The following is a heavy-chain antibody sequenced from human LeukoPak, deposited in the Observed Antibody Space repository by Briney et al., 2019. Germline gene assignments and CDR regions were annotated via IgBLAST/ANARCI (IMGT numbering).Heavy chain of an antibody. V-gene: IGHV1-69*06. Sequence: PGGSLRLSCATSGFSFSSYAISWVRQAPGQGLEWMGGIIPIFGTANYAQKFQGRVTITADKSTSTAYMELSSLRSEDTAVYYCARVSKTWLGAFFRRNYFDYWGQGTLVTVSS. D-gene: IGHD3-3*02. CDR2: IIPIFGTA. CDR3: ARVSKTWLGAFFRRNYFDY. CDR1: GFSFSSYA. J-gene: IGHJ4*02.